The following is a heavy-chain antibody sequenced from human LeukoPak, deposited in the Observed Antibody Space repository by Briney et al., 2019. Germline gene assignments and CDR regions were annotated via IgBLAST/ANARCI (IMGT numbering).Heavy chain of an antibody. V-gene: IGHV3-23*01. J-gene: IGHJ4*02. CDR3: AKNRGNWYYFDY. CDR2: ISVSGDST. CDR1: GFTFNNYA. Sequence: GGSLRLSCAASGFTFNNYAMSWVRQAPGKGLEWVSGISVSGDSTYYADSVKGRFTTSRDNSKNTLYLQMNSLRAEDTALYYCAKNRGNWYYFDYWGQGTLVTVSS. D-gene: IGHD1-20*01.